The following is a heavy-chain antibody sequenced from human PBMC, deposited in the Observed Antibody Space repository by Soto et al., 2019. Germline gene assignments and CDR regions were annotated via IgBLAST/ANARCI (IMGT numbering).Heavy chain of an antibody. CDR2: IYWDDDK. V-gene: IGHV2-5*02. J-gene: IGHJ4*02. CDR3: AHRRGGHNWYDGDFDY. Sequence: QITLKESGPALVNPTQTLTLTCTFSGISLATTGVGVGWIRQPPGTALECLALIYWDDDKRYNPSLRSRLTTTKDISKNQVVLSMTNMDPVDTATYYCAHRRGGHNWYDGDFDYWGQGTLITVSS. D-gene: IGHD1-1*01. CDR1: GISLATTGVG.